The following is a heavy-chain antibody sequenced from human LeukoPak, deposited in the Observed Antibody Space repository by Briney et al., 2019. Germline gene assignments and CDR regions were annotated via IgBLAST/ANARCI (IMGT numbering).Heavy chain of an antibody. D-gene: IGHD2-21*02. Sequence: GGSLRLSCAASGFTFSSYAMSWVRQAPGKGLEWVSAISGSGGSTYYADSVKGRFTISRDNSKNTLYLQMNSLRAEDTAVYYCARGLWSLYYFDYWGQGTLVTVSS. CDR2: ISGSGGST. V-gene: IGHV3-23*01. CDR3: ARGLWSLYYFDY. CDR1: GFTFSSYA. J-gene: IGHJ4*02.